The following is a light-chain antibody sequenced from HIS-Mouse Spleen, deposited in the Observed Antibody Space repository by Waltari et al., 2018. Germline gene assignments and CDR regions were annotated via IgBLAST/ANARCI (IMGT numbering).Light chain of an antibody. CDR2: DES. J-gene: IGLJ2*01. CDR3: QVWDSSSDHVV. Sequence: SYVLTQPPSVSVAPGKTARITCGGNNLGRTSVHWYQQKPGQAPVLVVYDESDRPSGIPERFSGSNSGNTATLTISRVEAGDEADYYCQVWDSSSDHVVFGGGTKLTVL. CDR1: NLGRTS. V-gene: IGLV3-21*03.